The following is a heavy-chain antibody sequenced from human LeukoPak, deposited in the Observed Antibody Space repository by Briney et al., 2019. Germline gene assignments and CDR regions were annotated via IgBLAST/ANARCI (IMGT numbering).Heavy chain of an antibody. Sequence: GGSLRLSCAASGFTFDDYAMHWVRQAPGKCLEWVSLISGDGGSTYYADSVKGRFTISRDNSKNSLYLQMNSLRTEDTALYYCAKDIHETSGLDYWGQGTLVTVSS. CDR2: ISGDGGST. J-gene: IGHJ4*02. CDR3: AKDIHETSGLDY. V-gene: IGHV3-43*02. CDR1: GFTFDDYA. D-gene: IGHD3-22*01.